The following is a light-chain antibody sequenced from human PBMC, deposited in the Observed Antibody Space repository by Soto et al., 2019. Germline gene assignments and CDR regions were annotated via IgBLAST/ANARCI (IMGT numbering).Light chain of an antibody. CDR3: QQRRHWPLT. CDR1: QSVSSN. CDR2: DAS. V-gene: IGKV3-11*01. J-gene: IGKJ4*02. Sequence: EIVLTQSQATLSLSPGERATLSCRASQSVSSNLAWCQQKPGQDPRLLIYDASNRATGIPARFRGSGSGTDFALTISSLELEDFAVYYSQQRRHWPLTFGRGTKVEIK.